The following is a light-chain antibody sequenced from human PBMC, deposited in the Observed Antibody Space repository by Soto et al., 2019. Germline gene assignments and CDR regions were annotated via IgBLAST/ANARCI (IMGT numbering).Light chain of an antibody. Sequence: QSALTQPASVSGSPGQSITISCTGTSSDVGGYNYVSWYQHHPGKAPKLMIFDVSNRPSGVSNRFSGSKSGNTASLTISGLQPEDEADYYCSSYTTSNTRQKVSGTGTKVTVL. CDR3: SSYTTSNTRQKV. CDR1: SSDVGGYNY. CDR2: DVS. V-gene: IGLV2-14*03. J-gene: IGLJ1*01.